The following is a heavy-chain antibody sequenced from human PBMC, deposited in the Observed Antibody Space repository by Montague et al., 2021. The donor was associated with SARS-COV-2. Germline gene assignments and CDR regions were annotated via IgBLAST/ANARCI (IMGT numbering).Heavy chain of an antibody. J-gene: IGHJ4*02. CDR1: GGSISSSSYY. CDR3: ARTLKVCYYIAAAGEHDY. Sequence: SETLSLTCTVSGGSISSSSYYWGRIRQPPGKGLEWIGSISYSANTYYNPSLKSRVTISVDTSKNQFSLKLRSVTAAAMDVYYCARTLKVCYYIAAAGEHDYWGQGTLVTVSS. V-gene: IGHV4-39*01. CDR2: ISYSANT. D-gene: IGHD6-13*01.